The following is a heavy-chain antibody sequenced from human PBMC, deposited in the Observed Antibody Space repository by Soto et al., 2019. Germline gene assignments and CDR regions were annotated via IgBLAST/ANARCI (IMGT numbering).Heavy chain of an antibody. Sequence: SETLSLTCTVSGGSISSYYWSWIRQPPGKGLEWIGYIYYSGSTNYNPSLKSRVTISVDTSKNQFSLKLSSVTAADTAVYYCARDLDGGNTWFDPWGQGTLVTVSS. CDR2: IYYSGST. CDR1: GGSISSYY. J-gene: IGHJ5*02. CDR3: ARDLDGGNTWFDP. D-gene: IGHD3-16*01. V-gene: IGHV4-59*01.